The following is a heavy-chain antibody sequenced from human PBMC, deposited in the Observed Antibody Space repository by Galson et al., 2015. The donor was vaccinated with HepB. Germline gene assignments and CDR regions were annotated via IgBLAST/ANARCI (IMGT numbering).Heavy chain of an antibody. CDR2: ISAYTGDT. V-gene: IGHV1-18*04. D-gene: IGHD5-18*01. Sequence: SVKVSCKASGYTFASYGISWVRQAPGQGLEWMGWISAYTGDTNYAQKFQGRVTLTTDTSTSTAYIDLRSLRSDDTAVYYCARDGGYSYGDYWGQGTLVTVSS. CDR3: ARDGGYSYGDY. CDR1: GYTFASYG. J-gene: IGHJ4*02.